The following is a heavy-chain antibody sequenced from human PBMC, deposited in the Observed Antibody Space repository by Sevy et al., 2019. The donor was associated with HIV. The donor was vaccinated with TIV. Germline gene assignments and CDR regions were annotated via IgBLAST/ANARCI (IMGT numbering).Heavy chain of an antibody. J-gene: IGHJ4*02. CDR1: GGTFSSYA. D-gene: IGHD6-6*01. CDR3: ARDSQVAARRGAFDY. V-gene: IGHV1-69*13. Sequence: ASVKVSCKASGGTFSSYAISWVRQAPGQGLGWMGGIIPIFGTANYAQKFQGRVTITADESTSTAYMELSSLRSEDTAVYYCARDSQVAARRGAFDYWGQGTLVTVSS. CDR2: IIPIFGTA.